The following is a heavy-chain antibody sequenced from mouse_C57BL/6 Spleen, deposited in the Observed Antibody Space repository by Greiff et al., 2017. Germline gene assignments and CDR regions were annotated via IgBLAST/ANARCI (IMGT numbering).Heavy chain of an antibody. CDR3: ARNYGDDEWAWFAY. V-gene: IGHV1-55*01. CDR1: GYTFTSYW. J-gene: IGHJ3*01. CDR2: IYPGSGST. Sequence: VQLQQPGAELVKPGASVKMSCKASGYTFTSYWITWVKQRPGQGLEWIGDIYPGSGSTNYNEKFKSKATLTVDTSSSTAYMQLSSLTSEDSAVYYCARNYGDDEWAWFAYWGQGTLVTVSA. D-gene: IGHD2-2*01.